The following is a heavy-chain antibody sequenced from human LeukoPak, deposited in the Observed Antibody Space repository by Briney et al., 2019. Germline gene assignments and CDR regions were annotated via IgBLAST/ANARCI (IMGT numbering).Heavy chain of an antibody. CDR3: AKQEGGYDFWSGFLY. V-gene: IGHV3-30*18. D-gene: IGHD3-3*01. CDR2: ISYDGSNK. Sequence: PGRSLRLSCAASGFTFSSYGMHWVRQAPGKGLEWVAVISYDGSNKYYADSVKGRFTISRDNSKNTLYLQMSSLRAEDTAVYYCAKQEGGYDFWSGFLYWGQGTLVTVSS. J-gene: IGHJ4*02. CDR1: GFTFSSYG.